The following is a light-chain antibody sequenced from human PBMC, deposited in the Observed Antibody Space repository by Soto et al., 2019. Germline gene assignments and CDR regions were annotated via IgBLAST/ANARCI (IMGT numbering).Light chain of an antibody. CDR1: QGISSY. V-gene: IGKV1-9*01. Sequence: DIQLTQSPSSLSASVGVRVPITCRVSQGISSYLGWYQQKPGKAPNLLIYDASTLHSGVPSRFSGSGSGTEFTLTISSLQPDDFATYYCQHYNSYSEAFGQGTKVDIK. CDR2: DAS. CDR3: QHYNSYSEA. J-gene: IGKJ1*01.